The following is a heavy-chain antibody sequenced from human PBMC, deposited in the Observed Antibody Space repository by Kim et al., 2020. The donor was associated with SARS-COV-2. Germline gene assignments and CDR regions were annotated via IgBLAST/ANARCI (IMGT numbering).Heavy chain of an antibody. V-gene: IGHV1-69*13. CDR2: IIPIFGTA. J-gene: IGHJ6*02. Sequence: SVKVSCKASGGTFSSYAISWVRQAPGQGLEWMGGIIPIFGTANYAQKFQGRVTITADESTSTAYMELSSLRSEDTAVYYCASGEYYYDSSGYLRGDYYYGMYVWGQGTTVTVSS. CDR3: ASGEYYYDSSGYLRGDYYYGMYV. CDR1: GGTFSSYA. D-gene: IGHD3-22*01.